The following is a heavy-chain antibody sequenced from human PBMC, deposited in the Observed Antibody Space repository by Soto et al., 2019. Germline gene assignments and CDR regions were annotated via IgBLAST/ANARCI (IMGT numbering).Heavy chain of an antibody. Sequence: QVQLQESGPGLVKPSQTLSLTCTVSGGSISSGGYYWSWIRQPPGKGLEWIGYIYYSGSTYSNPSIRSGVTVSVDTSKNQFSLKLSSVTAADTAVYYCARDLSGYWFDPWGQGTLVTVSS. CDR3: ARDLSGYWFDP. CDR1: GGSISSGGYY. CDR2: IYYSGST. D-gene: IGHD3-16*02. J-gene: IGHJ5*02. V-gene: IGHV4-31*03.